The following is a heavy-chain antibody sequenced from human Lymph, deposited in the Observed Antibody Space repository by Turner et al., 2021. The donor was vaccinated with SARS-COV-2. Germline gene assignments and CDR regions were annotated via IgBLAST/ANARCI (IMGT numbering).Heavy chain of an antibody. J-gene: IGHJ4*02. Sequence: HVQLVESGGGVVQPGRSLKLTCAASGFTFSSHGMHWVRQAPGKGLRWVAVISNDGSNKYYADSVKGRFTISRDNSKNTLYLQMNSLGAEDTAVYYCAKARDGYNFFTIDYWGQGTLVTVSS. CDR1: GFTFSSHG. CDR2: ISNDGSNK. D-gene: IGHD5-12*01. CDR3: AKARDGYNFFTIDY. V-gene: IGHV3-30*19.